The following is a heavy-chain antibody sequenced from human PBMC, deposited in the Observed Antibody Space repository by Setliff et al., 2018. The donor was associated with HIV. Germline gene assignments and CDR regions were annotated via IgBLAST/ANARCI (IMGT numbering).Heavy chain of an antibody. V-gene: IGHV4-4*09. Sequence: SETLSLTCTVSGGSISTSNWWGWIRQTPGKGLEWIGYIYSSGSTNFNPPLQSRVTISVDTSKNQFSLKLSSVTAADTAVYYCARHSGVASPNWFDPWGQGTLVTVSS. CDR3: ARHSGVASPNWFDP. CDR2: IYSSGST. J-gene: IGHJ5*02. CDR1: GGSISTSNW. D-gene: IGHD3-10*01.